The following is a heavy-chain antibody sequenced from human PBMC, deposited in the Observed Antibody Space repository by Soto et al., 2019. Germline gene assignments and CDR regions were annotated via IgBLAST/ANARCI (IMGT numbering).Heavy chain of an antibody. D-gene: IGHD2-15*01. V-gene: IGHV5-10-1*01. Sequence: GESLKISFKGSGYSFTSYLISWVRQMPGKGLEWMGRIDPSDSYTNYSPSFQGHVTISADKSISTAYLQWSSLKASDTAMYYCARHAGRYCSGRSCYAFDICGQGTMVTV. CDR1: GYSFTSYL. J-gene: IGHJ3*02. CDR3: ARHAGRYCSGRSCYAFDI. CDR2: IDPSDSYT.